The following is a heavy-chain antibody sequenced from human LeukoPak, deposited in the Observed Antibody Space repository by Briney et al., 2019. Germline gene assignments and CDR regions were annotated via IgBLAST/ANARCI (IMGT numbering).Heavy chain of an antibody. V-gene: IGHV1-8*01. D-gene: IGHD3-16*01. CDR1: GINLPSFD. J-gene: IGHJ4*02. Sequence: GSVKVPCKASGINLPSFDFNLVPQGTGQGAEWMGWKNPNSGNPGYAQKFQGRVTMTRNTSISTAYMELSSLRSEDTAVYYCARGSWGVNDYWGQGTLVTVSS. CDR3: ARGSWGVNDY. CDR2: KNPNSGNP.